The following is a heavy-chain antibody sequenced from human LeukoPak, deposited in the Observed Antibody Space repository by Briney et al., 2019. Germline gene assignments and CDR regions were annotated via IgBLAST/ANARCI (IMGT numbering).Heavy chain of an antibody. CDR2: IKSKTDGGTT. D-gene: IGHD2-2*01. Sequence: PGGSLRLSCAASGFTFSNAWMSWVRQAPGRGLEWVGRIKSKTDGGTTDYAAPVKGRFTISRDDSKNTLYLQMNSMKTEDTAVYYCTTWKLKYRQTVDYWRQGTLVTVSS. CDR3: TTWKLKYRQTVDY. V-gene: IGHV3-15*01. J-gene: IGHJ4*02. CDR1: GFTFSNAW.